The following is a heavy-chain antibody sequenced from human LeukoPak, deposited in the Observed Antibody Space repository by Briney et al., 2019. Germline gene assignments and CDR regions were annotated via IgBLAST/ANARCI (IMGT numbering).Heavy chain of an antibody. V-gene: IGHV4-34*01. J-gene: IGHJ4*02. CDR1: GGSFSGYY. D-gene: IGHD3-10*01. Sequence: PSETLSLTCAAYGGSFSGYYWSWIRQPPGKGLEWIGEINQSGSTNHNSSLKSRVTISVDTSKNQFSLKLNSVTAADTAVYYCARGHTRITMIRGSKSAYYFDYWGQGTLVTVSS. CDR2: INQSGST. CDR3: ARGHTRITMIRGSKSAYYFDY.